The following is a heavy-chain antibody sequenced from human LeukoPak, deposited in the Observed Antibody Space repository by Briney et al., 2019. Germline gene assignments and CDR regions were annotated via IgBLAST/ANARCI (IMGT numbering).Heavy chain of an antibody. CDR3: ATGLVPYFDY. Sequence: GGSLRLSCAASGLTFSNYGMHWVRQAPGKGLEWVAVISYDGSDKYYADSVKGRFTISRDNSKNTLSLQMNSLRAEDTAVYYCATGLVPYFDYWGQGTLVTVSS. V-gene: IGHV3-30*03. CDR2: ISYDGSDK. J-gene: IGHJ4*02. CDR1: GLTFSNYG. D-gene: IGHD2-8*02.